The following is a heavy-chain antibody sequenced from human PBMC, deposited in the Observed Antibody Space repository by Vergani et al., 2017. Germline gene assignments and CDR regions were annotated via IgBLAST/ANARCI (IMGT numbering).Heavy chain of an antibody. CDR3: ARVCVYYDSLTGYVPYYFDY. CDR2: IYHSGST. CDR1: GGSISSSNW. J-gene: IGHJ4*02. V-gene: IGHV4-4*02. D-gene: IGHD3-9*01. Sequence: QVQLQESGPGLVKPSGTLSLTCAVSGGSISSSNWWSWVRQPPGKGLEWIGEIYHSGSTNYNPSPKSRVTISVDKSKNQIYLKLSSVTAADTAVYYCARVCVYYDSLTGYVPYYFDYWGQGTLVTVSS.